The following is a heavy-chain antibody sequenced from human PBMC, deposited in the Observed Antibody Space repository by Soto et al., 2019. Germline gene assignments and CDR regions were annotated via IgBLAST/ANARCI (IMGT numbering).Heavy chain of an antibody. CDR2: IDPSDSYT. D-gene: IGHD6-13*01. J-gene: IGHJ5*02. CDR1: GYSFTSYW. Sequence: ESLKISCKGSGYSFTSYWISWVRQMPGKGLEWMGRIDPSDSYTNYSTSFQGHVTISADKSISTAYLQWSSLKASDTAMYYCARDLAAAGTSDPWGQGTLVTVSS. V-gene: IGHV5-10-1*01. CDR3: ARDLAAAGTSDP.